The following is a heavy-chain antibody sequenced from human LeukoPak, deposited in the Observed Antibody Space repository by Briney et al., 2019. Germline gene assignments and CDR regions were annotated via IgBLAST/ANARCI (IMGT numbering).Heavy chain of an antibody. CDR2: ISISGSTI. Sequence: GGSLRLSCAVSGFTCSNFEMNWVRQAPGKGLEWVSYISISGSTIYYADPVKGRFTISRDNAKNSLYLQMSSLRVEDTGVYYCARGGSSGYNYNAFDIWGQGTMVTVSS. D-gene: IGHD3-22*01. V-gene: IGHV3-48*03. J-gene: IGHJ3*02. CDR3: ARGGSSGYNYNAFDI. CDR1: GFTCSNFE.